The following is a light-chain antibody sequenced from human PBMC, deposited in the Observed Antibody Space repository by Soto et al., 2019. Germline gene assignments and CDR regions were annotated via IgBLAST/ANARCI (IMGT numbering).Light chain of an antibody. CDR1: SSNIGSGYD. V-gene: IGLV1-40*01. CDR2: GDN. Sequence: QAVVTQPPSVSGAPGQRVTISCTGSSSNIGSGYDVHWYQQIPGTAPKLLIYGDNNRPSGVPDRFSGSRSGTSASLAITGLQAEDEADYYCQSYDTSLSAHVVFGGGTKLT. J-gene: IGLJ2*01. CDR3: QSYDTSLSAHVV.